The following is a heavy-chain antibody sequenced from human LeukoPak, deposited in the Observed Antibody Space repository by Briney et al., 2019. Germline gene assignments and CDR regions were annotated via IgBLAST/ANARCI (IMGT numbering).Heavy chain of an antibody. CDR1: GFTFSSYA. Sequence: GGSLRLSCAASGFTFSSYAMHWVRQAPGKGLEWVAVISYDGSNKYYADSVKGRFTISRDNSKNTLYLQMNSLRAEDTAVYYCARVSTLGDYFDYWGQGTLVTVSS. CDR3: ARVSTLGDYFDY. J-gene: IGHJ4*02. CDR2: ISYDGSNK. V-gene: IGHV3-30-3*01.